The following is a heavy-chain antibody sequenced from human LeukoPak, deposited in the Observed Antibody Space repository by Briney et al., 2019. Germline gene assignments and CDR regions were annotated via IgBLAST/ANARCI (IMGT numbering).Heavy chain of an antibody. D-gene: IGHD6-13*01. V-gene: IGHV1-69*13. CDR1: GGTFSSYA. J-gene: IGHJ4*02. CDR2: IIPIFGTA. Sequence: SVKVSCKASGGTFSSYAISWVRQAPEQGLEWMGGIIPIFGTANYAQKFQGRVTITADESTSTAYMELSSLRSEDTAVYHCARDPFRKYSSSWYDGDYWGQGTLVTVSS. CDR3: ARDPFRKYSSSWYDGDY.